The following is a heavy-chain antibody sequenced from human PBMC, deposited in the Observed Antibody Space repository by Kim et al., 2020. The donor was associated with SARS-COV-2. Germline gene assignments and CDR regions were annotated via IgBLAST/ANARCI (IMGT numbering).Heavy chain of an antibody. J-gene: IGHJ4*02. V-gene: IGHV3-23*01. Sequence: GGSLRLSCAASAFSNDAVTWLRQAPGKGPECVSIIGGGGNTHYAGSVMGRFTISRDSSRNTVFLQMNSLRTGDTAIYYCARGGLTSGFDYWGQGTLVTVS. CDR3: ARGGLTSGFDY. CDR1: AFSNDA. CDR2: IIGGGGNT. D-gene: IGHD3-3*01.